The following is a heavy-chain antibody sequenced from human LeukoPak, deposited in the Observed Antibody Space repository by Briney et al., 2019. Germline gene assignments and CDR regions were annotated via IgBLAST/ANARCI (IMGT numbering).Heavy chain of an antibody. V-gene: IGHV5-51*01. CDR2: IYPGDSDT. CDR1: GYSFTSYW. D-gene: IGHD3-22*01. Sequence: GESLKISCKGSGYSFTSYWIGWVRQMPGKGLEWMGIIYPGDSDTRYSPSFQGQVTISADKSISTAYLQWSSLKASDTAMYYCARLLGDSSGYYRTDAFDIWGQGTMVTVSS. J-gene: IGHJ3*02. CDR3: ARLLGDSSGYYRTDAFDI.